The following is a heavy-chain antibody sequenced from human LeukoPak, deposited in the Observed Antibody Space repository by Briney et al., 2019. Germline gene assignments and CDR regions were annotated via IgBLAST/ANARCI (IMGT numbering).Heavy chain of an antibody. CDR2: INHSGST. D-gene: IGHD3-10*01. V-gene: IGHV4-34*01. CDR3: ARVKGSGSYYRAGYCWCDP. J-gene: IGHJ5*02. CDR1: GGSFSGCY. Sequence: PSETLSLTCAVYGGSFSGCYWSWIRQPPGKGLEWIGEINHSGSTNYNPSLKSRVTISVDASKNQFSLKLSSVTAADTAVYYCARVKGSGSYYRAGYCWCDPWGQGTLVTVSS.